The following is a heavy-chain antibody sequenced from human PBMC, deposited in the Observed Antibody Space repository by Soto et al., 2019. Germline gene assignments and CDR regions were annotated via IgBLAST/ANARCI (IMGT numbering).Heavy chain of an antibody. D-gene: IGHD3-3*01. J-gene: IGHJ4*02. V-gene: IGHV4-30-4*01. Sequence: LSLTCTVSGGSISSGDYYWSWIRQPPGKGLEWIGYIYYSGSTYYNPSLKSRVTISVDTSKNQFSLKLSSVTAADTAVYYCATIFGVVPRYYFDYWGQGTLVTVSS. CDR3: ATIFGVVPRYYFDY. CDR1: GGSISSGDYY. CDR2: IYYSGST.